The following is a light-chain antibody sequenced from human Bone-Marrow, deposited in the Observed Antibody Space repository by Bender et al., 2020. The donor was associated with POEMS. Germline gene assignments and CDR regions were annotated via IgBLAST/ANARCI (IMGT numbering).Light chain of an antibody. CDR2: GNT. V-gene: IGLV1-50*01. J-gene: IGLJ3*02. CDR3: VAWDASLNGWV. Sequence: QSALTQPRSVSGSPGQSVTISCTGSSSDIGAGYDVNWYQQLPGTAPKLLIYGNTERPSGVPDRFSGSKSGTSASLAITGLQSDDEAIYFCVAWDASLNGWVFGGGTKLTVL. CDR1: SSDIGAGYD.